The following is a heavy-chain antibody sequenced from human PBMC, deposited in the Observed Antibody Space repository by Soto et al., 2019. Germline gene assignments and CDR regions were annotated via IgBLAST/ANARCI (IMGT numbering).Heavy chain of an antibody. CDR3: AREGPIIWSGYQLDY. Sequence: EVQLVESGGGLVQPGGSLRLSCAASGFTFSSYWMHWVHQAPGKGLVWVSRINSDGSSTSYADSVKGRFTISRDNAKNTLYLQMNSLRAEDTAVYHCAREGPIIWSGYQLDYWGQGTLVTVSS. D-gene: IGHD3-3*01. CDR2: INSDGSST. CDR1: GFTFSSYW. J-gene: IGHJ4*02. V-gene: IGHV3-74*01.